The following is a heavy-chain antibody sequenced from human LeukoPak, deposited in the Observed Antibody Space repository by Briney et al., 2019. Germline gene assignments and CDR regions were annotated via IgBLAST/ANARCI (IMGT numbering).Heavy chain of an antibody. CDR1: GFTFSSYA. V-gene: IGHV3-30*04. D-gene: IGHD5-12*01. CDR2: ISYDGSNK. Sequence: GGSLRLSCAASGFTFSSYAMHWVRQAPGKGLEWVAVISYDGSNKYYADSVKGRFTISRDNSKNTLYLQMNSLRAEDTAVYYCAKDDGYDRRWGQGTLVTVSS. CDR3: AKDDGYDRR. J-gene: IGHJ4*02.